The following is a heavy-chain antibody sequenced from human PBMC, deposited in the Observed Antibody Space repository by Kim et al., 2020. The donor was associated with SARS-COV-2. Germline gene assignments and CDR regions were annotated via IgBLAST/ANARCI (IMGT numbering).Heavy chain of an antibody. V-gene: IGHV3-48*02. Sequence: GGSLRLSCAASGFTFSSYSMNWVRQAPGKGLEWVSYISSSSSTIYYADSVKGRFTISRDNAKNSLYLQMNSLRDEDTAVYYCARDRWTRTYCSSTSCYKYYYYYGMDVWGQGTTVTVSS. J-gene: IGHJ6*02. CDR3: ARDRWTRTYCSSTSCYKYYYYYGMDV. CDR2: ISSSSSTI. D-gene: IGHD2-2*02. CDR1: GFTFSSYS.